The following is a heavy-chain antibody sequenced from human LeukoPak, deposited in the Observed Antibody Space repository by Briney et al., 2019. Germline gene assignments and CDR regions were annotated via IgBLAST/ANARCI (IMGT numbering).Heavy chain of an antibody. CDR3: ARDRNDYGDYLPSYYYYGMDV. J-gene: IGHJ6*02. D-gene: IGHD4-17*01. CDR2: ISSSSSYI. CDR1: GFTFSSYS. Sequence: GGSQRLSCAASGFTFSSYSMNWVRQAPGKGLEWVSSISSSSSYIYYADSVKGRFTISRDNAKNSLYLQMNSLRAEDTAVYYCARDRNDYGDYLPSYYYYGMDVWGQGTTVTVSS. V-gene: IGHV3-21*01.